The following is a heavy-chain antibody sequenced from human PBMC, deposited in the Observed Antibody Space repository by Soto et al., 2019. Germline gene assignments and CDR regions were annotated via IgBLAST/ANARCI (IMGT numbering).Heavy chain of an antibody. J-gene: IGHJ4*02. CDR3: ARDPPDFNSGFDY. CDR2: AYYRSRWRY. Sequence: SQTLSLTCAICGDSVSNNGATWNWIRQSPSRGLEWLGRAYYRSRWRYDYATSVRGRITINPDTSKNQFSLQLNSVTPEDTAVYYCARDPPDFNSGFDYWGQGTPVTVSS. V-gene: IGHV6-1*01. D-gene: IGHD2-15*01. CDR1: GDSVSNNGAT.